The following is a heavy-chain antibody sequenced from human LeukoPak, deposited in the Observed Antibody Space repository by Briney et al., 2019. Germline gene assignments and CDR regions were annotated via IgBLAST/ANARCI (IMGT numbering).Heavy chain of an antibody. V-gene: IGHV4-4*07. CDR1: GGSISSYY. J-gene: IGHJ3*02. Sequence: PSETLSLTCTVSGGSISSYYWSWIRQPAGKGLEWIGRIYTSGSTNYNPPLKSRVTMSVDTSKNQFSLKLSSVTAADTAVYYCAREEYNWNDGAPDAFDIWGQGTMVTVSS. CDR2: IYTSGST. D-gene: IGHD1-1*01. CDR3: AREEYNWNDGAPDAFDI.